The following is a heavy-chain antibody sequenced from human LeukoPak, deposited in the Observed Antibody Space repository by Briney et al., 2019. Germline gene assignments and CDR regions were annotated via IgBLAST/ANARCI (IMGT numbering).Heavy chain of an antibody. CDR3: ARYTDLYYFDY. CDR1: GYNFTSSW. V-gene: IGHV5-51*01. Sequence: GESLKISCKGSGYNFTSSWIGWVRQMPGKGLEWMGIIYPGDSDTRYSPSFQGQVTISADKSISTAYLQWSSLNTSDTAIYYCARYTDLYYFDYWGQGTLVIVSS. CDR2: IYPGDSDT. J-gene: IGHJ4*02. D-gene: IGHD1-1*01.